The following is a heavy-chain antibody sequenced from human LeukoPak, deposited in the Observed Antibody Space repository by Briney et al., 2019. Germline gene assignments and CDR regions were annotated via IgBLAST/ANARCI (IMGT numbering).Heavy chain of an antibody. J-gene: IGHJ6*02. CDR2: ISSSGTTI. Sequence: PGGSLRLSCAASGFSFSNYEMDWVRQAPGKGLEWVSYISSSGTTIYYAASVKGRFTISRDNAKNSLYLQMNSLRAEDTAVYYCARGSQSMIRGVIPYYAMDVWGQGTTVTVSS. D-gene: IGHD3-10*01. CDR3: ARGSQSMIRGVIPYYAMDV. CDR1: GFSFSNYE. V-gene: IGHV3-48*03.